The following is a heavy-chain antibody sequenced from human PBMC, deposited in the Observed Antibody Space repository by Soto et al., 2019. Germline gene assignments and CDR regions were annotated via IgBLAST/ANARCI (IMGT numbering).Heavy chain of an antibody. Sequence: SETLSLTCTFSGGSVSSASYYWSWIRQPPGTGLEWIGYIYYTGTTNYNPSLKSRVTISVDTSKNQFSLKLSSVTAADTAVYYCARRRGFQLLGYYYYAMDVWGQGTTVTVSS. CDR3: ARRRGFQLLGYYYYAMDV. J-gene: IGHJ6*02. D-gene: IGHD2-2*01. V-gene: IGHV4-61*01. CDR1: GGSVSSASYY. CDR2: IYYTGTT.